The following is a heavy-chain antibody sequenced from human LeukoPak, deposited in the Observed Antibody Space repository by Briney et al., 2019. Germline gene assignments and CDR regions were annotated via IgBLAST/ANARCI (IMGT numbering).Heavy chain of an antibody. CDR1: GGSFSSYY. CDR3: ARLGGMYYYDSSGYHNWFDP. J-gene: IGHJ5*02. Sequence: SETLSLTCAVYGGSFSSYYWGWIRQPPGKGLEWIGSIYYSGSTYYNPSLKSRVTISVDTSKNQFSLKLSSVTAADTAVHYCARLGGMYYYDSSGYHNWFDPWGQGTLVTVSS. CDR2: IYYSGST. D-gene: IGHD3-22*01. V-gene: IGHV4-39*01.